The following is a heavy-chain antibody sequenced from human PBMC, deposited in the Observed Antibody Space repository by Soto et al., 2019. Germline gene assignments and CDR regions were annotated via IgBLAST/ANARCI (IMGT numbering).Heavy chain of an antibody. D-gene: IGHD3-3*01. CDR2: LSGSGTST. CDR1: GFSFSIYA. V-gene: IGHV3-23*01. J-gene: IGHJ4*02. CDR3: ARDRSLVIGFLEWPLDY. Sequence: GGSLRLSCAASGFSFSIYAMSWVRQAPGKGLEWVSSLSGSGTSTYYADSVKGRFTISRDNSKNTLYLQMNSLRAEDTAVYYWARDRSLVIGFLEWPLDYWGQGTLVTVSS.